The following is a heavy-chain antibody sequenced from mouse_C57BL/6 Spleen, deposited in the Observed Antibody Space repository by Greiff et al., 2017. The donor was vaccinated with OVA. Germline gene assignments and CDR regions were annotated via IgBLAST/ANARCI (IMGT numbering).Heavy chain of an antibody. CDR2: IDPSDSET. CDR3: ARSGSSYPFDY. Sequence: VQLQQPGAELVRPGSSVKLSCKASGYTFTSYWMHWVKQRPIQGLEWIGNIDPSDSETHYNQKFKDKATLTVDKSSSTAYMQLSSLTSEDSAVYYCARSGSSYPFDYWGQGTTLTVSS. CDR1: GYTFTSYW. V-gene: IGHV1-52*01. D-gene: IGHD1-1*01. J-gene: IGHJ2*01.